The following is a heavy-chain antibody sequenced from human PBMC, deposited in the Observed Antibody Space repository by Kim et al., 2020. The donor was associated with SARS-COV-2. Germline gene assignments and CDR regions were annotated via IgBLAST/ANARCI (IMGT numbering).Heavy chain of an antibody. CDR1: GFTFSSYA. J-gene: IGHJ4*02. CDR2: ISYDGSNK. V-gene: IGHV3-30*04. CDR3: ARAGSGDYYGSGSYYNPLDY. Sequence: GGSLRLSCAASGFTFSSYAMHWVHQAPGKGLEWVAVISYDGSNKYYADSVKGRFTISRDNSKNTLYLQMNSLRAEDTAVYYCARAGSGDYYGSGSYYNPLDYWGQGTLVTVSS. D-gene: IGHD3-10*01.